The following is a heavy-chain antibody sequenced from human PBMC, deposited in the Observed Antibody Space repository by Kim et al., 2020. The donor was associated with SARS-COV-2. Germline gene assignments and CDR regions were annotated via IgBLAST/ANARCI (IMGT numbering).Heavy chain of an antibody. D-gene: IGHD1-1*01. CDR1: GGTFSSYA. V-gene: IGHV1-69*13. CDR2: IIPIFGTA. Sequence: SVKVSCKASGGTFSSYAISWVRQAPGQGLEWMGGIIPIFGTANYAQKFQGRVTITADESTSTAYMELSSLRSEDTAVYYCARPRSGAHKGLERRWYFDYWGQGTLVTVSS. CDR3: ARPRSGAHKGLERRWYFDY. J-gene: IGHJ4*02.